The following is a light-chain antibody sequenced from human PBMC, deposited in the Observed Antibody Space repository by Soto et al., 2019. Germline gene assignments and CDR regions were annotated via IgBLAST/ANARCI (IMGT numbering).Light chain of an antibody. CDR2: DVS. CDR3: QQYKNWPFS. V-gene: IGKV3-15*01. CDR1: QDVTTN. J-gene: IGKJ5*01. Sequence: EISMTQFPTTLSDSLRHGATLSCRTAQDVTTNFAWYQQKRGQAPRLLSYDVSTRATGVPARFRGSGSGTEFTLSISGLQSEDFEVYYCQQYKNWPFSFGQGTRLEIK.